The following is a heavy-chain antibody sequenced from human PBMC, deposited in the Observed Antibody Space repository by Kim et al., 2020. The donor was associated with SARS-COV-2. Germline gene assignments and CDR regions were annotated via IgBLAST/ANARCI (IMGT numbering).Heavy chain of an antibody. CDR1: GGSFSGYY. CDR2: INHSGST. J-gene: IGHJ6*02. CDR3: ARGRPVSLDV. V-gene: IGHV4-34*01. Sequence: SETLSLTCAVYGGSFSGYYWSWIRQPPGKGLEWIGEINHSGSTNYNPSLKSRVTISVDTSKNQFSLKLSSVTAADTAVYYCARGRPVSLDVWGQGTTVTVSS.